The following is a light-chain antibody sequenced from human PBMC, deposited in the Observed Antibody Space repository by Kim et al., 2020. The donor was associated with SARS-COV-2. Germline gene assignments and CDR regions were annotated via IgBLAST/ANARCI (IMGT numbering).Light chain of an antibody. CDR2: DNN. CDR3: GTWDSSLSAGV. Sequence: GQKGTISCSGSSSNIGNNYVSWYQQVPGTAPKLLMYDNNKRPSGIPDRFSGSKSGTSATLGITGLQTGDEADYYCGTWDSSLSAGVFGGGTQLTVL. J-gene: IGLJ2*01. V-gene: IGLV1-51*01. CDR1: SSNIGNNY.